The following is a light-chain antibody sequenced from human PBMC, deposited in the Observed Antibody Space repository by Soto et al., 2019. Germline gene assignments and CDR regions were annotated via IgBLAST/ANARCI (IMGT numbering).Light chain of an antibody. V-gene: IGKV1-5*03. CDR2: NAS. J-gene: IGKJ2*01. CDR1: QSISSW. Sequence: DIQMTQSPSTLSASVGDRVTITCRASQSISSWLAWYQQKPGKAPKLLIYNASTLESVVTSMFSGSGSGTEFTLTISSLQPDDLATYYCQQYSSYSTFGKATKLEIK. CDR3: QQYSSYST.